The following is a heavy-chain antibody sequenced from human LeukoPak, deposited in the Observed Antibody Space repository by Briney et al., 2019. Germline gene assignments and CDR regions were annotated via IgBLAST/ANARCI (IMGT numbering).Heavy chain of an antibody. Sequence: ASVKVSCKASGYTFTGYYMHWVRQAAGQGLEWMGWINPNSGGTNYAQKFQGRVTMTRDTSISTAYMELSRLRSDDTAVYYCARGLAVAGVTFDYWGQGTLVTVSS. CDR2: INPNSGGT. V-gene: IGHV1-2*02. CDR1: GYTFTGYY. J-gene: IGHJ4*02. CDR3: ARGLAVAGVTFDY. D-gene: IGHD6-19*01.